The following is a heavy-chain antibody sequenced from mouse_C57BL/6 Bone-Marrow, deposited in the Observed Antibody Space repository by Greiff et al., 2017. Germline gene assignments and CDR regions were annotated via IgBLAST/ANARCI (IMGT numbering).Heavy chain of an antibody. Sequence: EVKLMESGGGLVQPGESLKLSCESNEYEFPSHDMSWVRKTPEKRLELVAAINSDGGSTYYPDTMERRFIISRDTTKKTLYLQMSSLRSEDTALYYCASLTTDYAMDYWGQGTSVTVSS. J-gene: IGHJ4*01. CDR1: EYEFPSHD. CDR2: INSDGGST. D-gene: IGHD1-1*01. CDR3: ASLTTDYAMDY. V-gene: IGHV5-2*01.